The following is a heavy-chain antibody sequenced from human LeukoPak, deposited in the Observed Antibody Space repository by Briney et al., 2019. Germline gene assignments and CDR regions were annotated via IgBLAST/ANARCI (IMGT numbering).Heavy chain of an antibody. J-gene: IGHJ4*02. CDR3: TRRKTDPYFTNGVCYTNTLFFDY. CDR2: IRSKAYGGTT. CDR1: GFTFGDYA. Sequence: PGGSLRLSCTASGFTFGDYAMSWFRQAPGKGLEWVGFIRSKAYGGTTEYAASVKGRFTISRDDSKSIAYLQMNSLKTEDTALYYRTRRKTDPYFTNGVCYTNTLFFDYWGQGTLVTVSS. D-gene: IGHD2-8*01. V-gene: IGHV3-49*03.